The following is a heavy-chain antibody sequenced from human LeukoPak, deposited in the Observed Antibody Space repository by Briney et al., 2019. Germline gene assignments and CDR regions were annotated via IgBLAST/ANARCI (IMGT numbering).Heavy chain of an antibody. D-gene: IGHD1-14*01. CDR3: ARLSQYSMTPHRSGLRY. J-gene: IGHJ4*02. CDR2: MNANPHNGET. CDR1: GYTFTSYD. V-gene: IGHV1-8*01. Sequence: VSVKVSCKASGYTFTSYDINRVRLAPGHGLEWMGWMNANPHNGETRHAQKFQGRVTMTANTSTRTFYMELSSLRSEDTAVYFCARLSQYSMTPHRSGLRYWGQGTLVIVSS.